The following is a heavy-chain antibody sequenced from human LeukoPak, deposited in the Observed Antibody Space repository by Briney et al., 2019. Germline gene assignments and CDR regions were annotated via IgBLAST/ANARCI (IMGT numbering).Heavy chain of an antibody. D-gene: IGHD1-7*01. Sequence: GGSLRLSCAASGFTFSSYGMHWVRQAPGKGLEWVAFIRYDGSNKYYADSVKGRLTISRDNSKNTLYLQMNSLRAEDTAVYYCARGRGGLGYNWNFDRNDAFDIWGQGTMVTVSS. J-gene: IGHJ3*02. CDR1: GFTFSSYG. CDR3: ARGRGGLGYNWNFDRNDAFDI. V-gene: IGHV3-30*02. CDR2: IRYDGSNK.